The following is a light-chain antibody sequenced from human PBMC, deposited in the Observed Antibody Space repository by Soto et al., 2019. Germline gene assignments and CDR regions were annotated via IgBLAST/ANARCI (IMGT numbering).Light chain of an antibody. J-gene: IGKJ2*01. V-gene: IGKV1-5*03. CDR2: KAS. Sequence: DIQMTQSPSTLSVSVGDRVTITCRASQSISSWLAWYQQKPGKAPKLLIYKASSLESGVPSRFSGSGSGTEFTLTISSLQPDDFATYYCQQYNSYSRTFGQATKVDIK. CDR1: QSISSW. CDR3: QQYNSYSRT.